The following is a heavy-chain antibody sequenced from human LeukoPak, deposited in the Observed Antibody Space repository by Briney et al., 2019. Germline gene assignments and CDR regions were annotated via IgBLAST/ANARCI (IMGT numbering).Heavy chain of an antibody. V-gene: IGHV4-59*01. CDR1: GGSISSYY. CDR2: IYYSGST. Sequence: SETLSLTCTVSGGSISSYYWSWIRQPPGKGLEWIGYIYYSGSTNYNPSLKSRVTISVDTSKNQFSLKLSSVTAADTAVYYCARDLRGAVGASSGRYWSYDAFDIWGQGTMVTVSS. D-gene: IGHD3-22*01. J-gene: IGHJ3*02. CDR3: ARDLRGAVGASSGRYWSYDAFDI.